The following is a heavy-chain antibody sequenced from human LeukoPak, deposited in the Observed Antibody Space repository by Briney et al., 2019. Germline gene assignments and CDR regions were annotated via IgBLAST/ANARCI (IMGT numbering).Heavy chain of an antibody. J-gene: IGHJ4*02. Sequence: GGSLRLSCAASGFTLSSYAMSWVRQAPGKGLEWVSAISGSGGSTYYADSVKGRFTISRDNSKNTLYLQMNSLRAEDTAVYYCAKPSDYCGGDCSYFDYWGQGTLVTVSS. CDR3: AKPSDYCGGDCSYFDY. D-gene: IGHD2-21*02. CDR2: ISGSGGST. V-gene: IGHV3-23*01. CDR1: GFTLSSYA.